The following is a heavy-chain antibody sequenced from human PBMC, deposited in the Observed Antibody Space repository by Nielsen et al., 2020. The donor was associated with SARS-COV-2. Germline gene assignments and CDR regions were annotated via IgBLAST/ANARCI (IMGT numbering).Heavy chain of an antibody. V-gene: IGHV3-30-3*01. CDR2: ISFDGTTK. D-gene: IGHD3-22*01. CDR3: AREWEDYDSSGFDY. Sequence: GESLKISCAASGFTFRTYAMHWVRQAPGKGLEWVAIISFDGTTKYNEDSVKGRFTISRDNSKNTLYLRMKSLRAEDTAVYYCAREWEDYDSSGFDYWGQGTLVTVSS. J-gene: IGHJ4*02. CDR1: GFTFRTYA.